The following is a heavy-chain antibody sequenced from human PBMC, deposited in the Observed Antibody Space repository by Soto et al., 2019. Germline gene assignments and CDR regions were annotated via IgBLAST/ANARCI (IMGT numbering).Heavy chain of an antibody. CDR1: GFNFRNFG. J-gene: IGHJ3*01. CDR2: IGIGSSTK. Sequence: PVGSLRLSCAASGFNFRNFGRNWVRQAPGKGLEWVSYIGIGSSTKYYADSVKGRFTISRDNAKNSLYLQMNSLRAEDTAVYYCARDQLYYNDISGRPLNAFDVWGQGTMVTVSS. CDR3: ARDQLYYNDISGRPLNAFDV. V-gene: IGHV3-48*01. D-gene: IGHD3-22*01.